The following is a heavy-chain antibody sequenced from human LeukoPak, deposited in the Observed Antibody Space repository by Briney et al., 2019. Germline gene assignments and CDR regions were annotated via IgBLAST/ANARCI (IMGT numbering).Heavy chain of an antibody. CDR1: GFSFSSYW. Sequence: GGSLRLSCAASGFSFSSYWMHWVRQAPGKGLVWVSRISSDGSIINYADSVKGRFTISRDNAKNTLYLQMNSLRVEDTAVYYCVRGGPSTWSWGQGTLVTVSS. CDR3: VRGGPSTWS. D-gene: IGHD2-15*01. CDR2: ISSDGSII. V-gene: IGHV3-74*01. J-gene: IGHJ5*02.